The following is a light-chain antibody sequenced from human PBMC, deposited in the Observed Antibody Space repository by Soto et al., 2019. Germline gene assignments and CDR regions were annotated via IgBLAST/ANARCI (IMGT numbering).Light chain of an antibody. Sequence: DIQMTQSPSSLSASVGDRVTITCRASQSISRYVNWYQQKPGKAPKLLIYAASSLQSGVPSRFSGSGSGTDFTLTISSLQPEDFATYSCQQSYTSLLTFGGGTKVDIK. CDR1: QSISRY. V-gene: IGKV1-39*01. CDR2: AAS. J-gene: IGKJ4*01. CDR3: QQSYTSLLT.